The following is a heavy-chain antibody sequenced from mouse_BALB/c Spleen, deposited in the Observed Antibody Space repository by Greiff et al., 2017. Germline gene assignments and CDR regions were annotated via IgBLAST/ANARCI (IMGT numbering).Heavy chain of an antibody. CDR3: ARWGNGGAY. V-gene: IGHV3-2*02. Sequence: EVKLMESGPGLVKPSQSLSLTCTVTGYSITSDYAWNWIRQFPGNKLEWMGYISYSGSTSYNPSLKSRISITRDTSKNQFFLQLNSVTTEDTATYYCARWGNGGAYWGQGTLVTVSA. CDR1: GYSITSDYA. CDR2: ISYSGST. D-gene: IGHD2-1*01. J-gene: IGHJ3*01.